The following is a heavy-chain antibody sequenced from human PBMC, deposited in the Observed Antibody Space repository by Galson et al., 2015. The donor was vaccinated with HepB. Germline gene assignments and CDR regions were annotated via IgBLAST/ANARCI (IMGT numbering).Heavy chain of an antibody. Sequence: SLRLSCAASGFTFSSYGMHWVRQAPGKGLEWVAVISYDGSNKYYADSVKGRFTISRDNSKNTLYLQMNSLRAEDTAVYYCAKPGHYYDSSGYYYWGQGTLVTVSS. D-gene: IGHD3-22*01. CDR3: AKPGHYYDSSGYYY. CDR1: GFTFSSYG. J-gene: IGHJ4*02. V-gene: IGHV3-30*18. CDR2: ISYDGSNK.